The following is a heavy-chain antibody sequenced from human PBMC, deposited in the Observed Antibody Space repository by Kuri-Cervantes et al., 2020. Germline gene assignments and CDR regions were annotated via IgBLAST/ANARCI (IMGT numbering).Heavy chain of an antibody. Sequence: SETLSLTCAVYGGSFSAYYWSWIRQPPGKGLEWIGEINHSGSTNYNPSLKSRVSISMDTAKNQYSLQLSSVTTADTAVYYCARGRTLSGTYYAYWGQGTQVTVSS. CDR1: GGSFSAYY. D-gene: IGHD1-26*01. V-gene: IGHV4-34*01. J-gene: IGHJ4*02. CDR3: ARGRTLSGTYYAY. CDR2: INHSGST.